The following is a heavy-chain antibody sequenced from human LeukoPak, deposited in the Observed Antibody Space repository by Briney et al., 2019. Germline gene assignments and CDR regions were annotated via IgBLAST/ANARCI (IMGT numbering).Heavy chain of an antibody. V-gene: IGHV4-34*01. CDR1: GGSFSGYY. CDR2: INHSGST. Sequence: SETLSLTCAVYGGSFSGYYWSWIRQPPGEGLEWIGEINHSGSTTYRPSLQGRVTLSVDTSKNQFSLKLSSVAAADTAAYYCTRERVVVAAGLYWYFDLWGRGTLVTVSS. J-gene: IGHJ2*01. D-gene: IGHD2-15*01. CDR3: TRERVVVAAGLYWYFDL.